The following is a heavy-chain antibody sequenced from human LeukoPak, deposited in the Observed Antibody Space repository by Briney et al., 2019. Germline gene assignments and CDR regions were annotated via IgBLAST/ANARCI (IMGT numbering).Heavy chain of an antibody. D-gene: IGHD3-9*01. Sequence: KPGGSLRLSRAASGFSFGAYSMNWVRQAPGKGLEWVSSISSRSSNIYYADSRKGRFTVSRDNAKNSLYLQMNSLRAEDAAVYYCARALYYDILTNYQTHTYYFDYWGQGTLLTVSS. CDR1: GFSFGAYS. CDR3: ARALYYDILTNYQTHTYYFDY. CDR2: ISSRSSNI. J-gene: IGHJ4*02. V-gene: IGHV3-21*01.